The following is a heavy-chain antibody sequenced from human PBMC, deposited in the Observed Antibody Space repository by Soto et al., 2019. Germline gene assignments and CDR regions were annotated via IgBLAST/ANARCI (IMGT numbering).Heavy chain of an antibody. Sequence: SETLSLTCAVYGGSFSGYYWSWIRQSPEKGLEWIGEINHSGFTNYNPTLKSRVTISRDASKNQFSLRLSSMTAADSAVYFCARAAVKLGATLFDSWGQGTLVTVSS. J-gene: IGHJ4*02. CDR1: GGSFSGYY. CDR2: INHSGFT. D-gene: IGHD1-26*01. V-gene: IGHV4-34*01. CDR3: ARAAVKLGATLFDS.